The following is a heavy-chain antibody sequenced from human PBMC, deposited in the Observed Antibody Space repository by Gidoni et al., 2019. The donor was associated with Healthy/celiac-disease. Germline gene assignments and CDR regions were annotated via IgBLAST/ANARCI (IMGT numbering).Heavy chain of an antibody. CDR3: ARDRAPITMIVFDY. CDR1: GFTFSSYS. D-gene: IGHD3-22*01. V-gene: IGHV3-21*01. J-gene: IGHJ4*02. CDR2: ISSSSSYI. Sequence: EVQLVESGGGLVKPGGSLRLSCAASGFTFSSYSMNWVRQAPGKGLEWVSSISSSSSYIYYADSVKGRFTISRDNAKNSLYLQMNSLRAEDTAVYYCARDRAPITMIVFDYWGQGTLVTVSS.